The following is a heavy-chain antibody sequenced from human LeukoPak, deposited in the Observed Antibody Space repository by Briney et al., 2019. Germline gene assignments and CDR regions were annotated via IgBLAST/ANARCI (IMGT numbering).Heavy chain of an antibody. Sequence: SETLSLTCTVSGGSISSSSYYWGWIRQPPGKGLEWIGSIYTSGSTNYNPSLKSRVTISVDTSKNQFSLKLSSVTAADTAVYYCARTKYSSSSDYWGQGTLVTVSS. D-gene: IGHD6-13*01. CDR1: GGSISSSSYY. V-gene: IGHV4-39*07. J-gene: IGHJ4*02. CDR2: IYTSGST. CDR3: ARTKYSSSSDY.